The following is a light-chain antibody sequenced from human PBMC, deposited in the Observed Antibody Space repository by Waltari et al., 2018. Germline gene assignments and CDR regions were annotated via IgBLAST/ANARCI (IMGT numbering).Light chain of an antibody. V-gene: IGLV1-51*02. Sequence: QSVLTQPPSVSAAPGQRVTISCSGGSSNIGNNYVSWYRQFPGTAPKLLIYEDSERPSGLPVRFSGSKSCTSATLDITGLQAGDEAYYYCGTWDSSLSGAVFGGGTHLTVL. CDR1: SSNIGNNY. J-gene: IGLJ7*01. CDR2: EDS. CDR3: GTWDSSLSGAV.